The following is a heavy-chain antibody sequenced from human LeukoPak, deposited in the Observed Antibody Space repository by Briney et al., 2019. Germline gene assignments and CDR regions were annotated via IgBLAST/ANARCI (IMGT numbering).Heavy chain of an antibody. Sequence: GGSLRLSCAASGFTFSSYNMNWVRQAPGKGLEWVAVIWYDGSNKYYADSVKGRFTISRDNSKNTLYLQMNSLTAEDTAVYYCAKGISSYSFDYWGQGTLVTVSS. CDR1: GFTFSSYN. V-gene: IGHV3-33*06. CDR2: IWYDGSNK. D-gene: IGHD6-6*01. CDR3: AKGISSYSFDY. J-gene: IGHJ4*02.